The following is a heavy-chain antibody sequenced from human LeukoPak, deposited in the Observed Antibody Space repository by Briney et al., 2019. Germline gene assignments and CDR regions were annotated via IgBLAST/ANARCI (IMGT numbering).Heavy chain of an antibody. Sequence: GGSLRLSCGASGFTFSSYAMSWVRQAPGKGLAWVSVISSSADSTYYADSVKGRFTISRDNSKNTLYLQMNNLRAEDTAVYYCAKPLEKYTYGGNFDYWGQGILVTVSS. D-gene: IGHD4-23*01. CDR1: GFTFSSYA. J-gene: IGHJ4*02. CDR2: ISSSADST. V-gene: IGHV3-23*01. CDR3: AKPLEKYTYGGNFDY.